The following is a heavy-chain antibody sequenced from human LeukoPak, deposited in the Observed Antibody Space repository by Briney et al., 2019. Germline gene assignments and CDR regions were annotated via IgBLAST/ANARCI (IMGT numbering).Heavy chain of an antibody. D-gene: IGHD6-19*01. CDR2: ISSSSSYI. CDR1: GFTFSSYS. CDR3: ARDQEQWLVGSAFDI. J-gene: IGHJ3*02. V-gene: IGHV3-21*01. Sequence: GGSLRLSCAASGFTFSSYSMNWVRQAPGKGLEWVSSISSSSSYISYADSVKGRFTISRDNAKNSLYLQMNSLRAEDTAVYYCARDQEQWLVGSAFDIWGQGTMVTVSS.